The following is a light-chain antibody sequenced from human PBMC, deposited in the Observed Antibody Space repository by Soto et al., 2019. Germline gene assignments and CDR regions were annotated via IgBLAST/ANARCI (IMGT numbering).Light chain of an antibody. J-gene: IGLJ3*02. Sequence: QSALTQPASVSGSPGQSITISCTGTSNDIGGHNHVSWYQQHPGNSPKLIIYEVTERPSGVSNRFSASKSGTTASLTISGLQAEGEADYYCCSYAGIITWVCGGGTKLTVL. CDR2: EVT. CDR3: CSYAGIITWV. V-gene: IGLV2-23*02. CDR1: SNDIGGHNH.